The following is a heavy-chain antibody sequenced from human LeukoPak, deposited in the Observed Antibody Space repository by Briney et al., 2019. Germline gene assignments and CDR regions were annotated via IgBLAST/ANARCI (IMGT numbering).Heavy chain of an antibody. Sequence: ASVKVSCKASGYTFTKYGINWVRQAPGHGLEWMGWISPNNGDTDYAQNVQGRVTMTTDTSRSTAYMELTSLRSDDTAVYYCARRGCSGGSCYHYMDVWGKGTTVTISS. CDR1: GYTFTKYG. J-gene: IGHJ6*03. CDR2: ISPNNGDT. CDR3: ARRGCSGGSCYHYMDV. V-gene: IGHV1-18*01. D-gene: IGHD2-15*01.